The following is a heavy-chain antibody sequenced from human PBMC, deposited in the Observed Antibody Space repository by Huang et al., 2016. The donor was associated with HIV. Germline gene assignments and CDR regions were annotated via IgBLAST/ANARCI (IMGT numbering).Heavy chain of an antibody. Sequence: EVQLVESGGGLVQPGGSLRLSCTASGFTFSSYWMSWVRQVQGKGLEWVANIKQDGSEKYYVDSVKGRVSISRDNAKNSLYLQMNSLRAEDTAVYYCARRLRYYYGSGRTSGYFDYWGQGTLVTVSS. CDR1: GFTFSSYW. CDR2: IKQDGSEK. V-gene: IGHV3-7*01. J-gene: IGHJ4*02. D-gene: IGHD3-10*01. CDR3: ARRLRYYYGSGRTSGYFDY.